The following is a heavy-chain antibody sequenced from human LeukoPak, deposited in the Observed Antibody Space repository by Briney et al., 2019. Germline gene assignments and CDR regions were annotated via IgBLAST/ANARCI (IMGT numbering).Heavy chain of an antibody. CDR1: GASISGYY. CDR3: ARGASPAVELLWFGELFNY. CDR2: IISTGTI. V-gene: IGHV4-59*01. J-gene: IGHJ4*02. D-gene: IGHD3-10*01. Sequence: SETLSLTCTVSGASISGYYWSWIRQPPGKRLEWIGYIISTGTINYNPSLKSRVTISIDTSKNQLSLQLTSVTAADTAVYYCARGASPAVELLWFGELFNYWGQGTLVTVSS.